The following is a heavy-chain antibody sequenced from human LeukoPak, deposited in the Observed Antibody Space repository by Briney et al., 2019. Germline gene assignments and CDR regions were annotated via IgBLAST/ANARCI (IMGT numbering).Heavy chain of an antibody. CDR3: ARGYSSGYFDL. CDR1: GGSISSYY. V-gene: IGHV4-59*01. CDR2: IYYSGST. J-gene: IGHJ2*01. D-gene: IGHD6-19*01. Sequence: SETLSLTCTVSGGSISSYYWSWIRQPPGKGLEWIGYIYYSGSTNYNPSLKSRVTISVDTSKNQFSLKLSSVTAADTAVYYCARGYSSGYFDLWGRGTLVTVSS.